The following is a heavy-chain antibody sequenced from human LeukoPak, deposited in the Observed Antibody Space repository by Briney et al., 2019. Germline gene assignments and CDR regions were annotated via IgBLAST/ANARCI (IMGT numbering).Heavy chain of an antibody. V-gene: IGHV1-18*01. CDR2: ISANDGKI. D-gene: IGHD1-1*01. CDR3: ARELHVERDDY. CDR1: GFVFTSYG. J-gene: IGHJ4*02. Sequence: ASVKVSCKASGFVFTSYGFTWVRQAPGQGLEWMGWISANDGKIHYSERHQGRVTMTTDTVTSTAYMELRGLRSDDTAVYYCARELHVERDDYWGQGTLVTVSS.